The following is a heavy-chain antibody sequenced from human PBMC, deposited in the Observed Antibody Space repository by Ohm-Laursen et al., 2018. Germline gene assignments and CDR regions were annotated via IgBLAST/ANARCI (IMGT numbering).Heavy chain of an antibody. CDR3: ARGRSCSSSSCYIFDY. V-gene: IGHV5-51*03. J-gene: IGHJ4*02. D-gene: IGHD2-2*02. CDR1: GYSFTTYW. Sequence: GESLRISCKGSGYSFTTYWIAWVRQMPGKGLGWMGIIYPGDSDTRYSPSFQGQVIISADKSISTAYLQWSSLKASDTAMYYCARGRSCSSSSCYIFDYWGQGTLVTVSS. CDR2: IYPGDSDT.